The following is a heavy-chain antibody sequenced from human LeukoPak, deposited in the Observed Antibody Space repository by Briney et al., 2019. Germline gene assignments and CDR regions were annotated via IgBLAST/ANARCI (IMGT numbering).Heavy chain of an antibody. V-gene: IGHV4-59*01. D-gene: IGHD3-22*01. Sequence: NPSETLSLTCTVSGGSISSYYWSWIRQPPGKGLEWIGYIYYSGSTNYNPSLKSRVTISVDTSKNQFSLKLSSVTAADTAVYYCARAGYYDSSGYSYAFDIWGQGTMVTVSS. CDR3: ARAGYYDSSGYSYAFDI. J-gene: IGHJ3*02. CDR1: GGSISSYY. CDR2: IYYSGST.